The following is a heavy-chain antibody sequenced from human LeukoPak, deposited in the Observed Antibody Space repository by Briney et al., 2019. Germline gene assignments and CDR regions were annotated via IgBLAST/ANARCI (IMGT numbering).Heavy chain of an antibody. V-gene: IGHV3-43*02. CDR2: ITGQGDST. CDR1: GFTFDDYA. J-gene: IGHJ4*02. CDR3: AKDRNTYHSGYDCYFDD. D-gene: IGHD5-12*01. Sequence: GGSLRLSCAASGFTFDDYAIHWVRQAPGKGLEWVSLITGQGDSTYYADSVKGRFTISRDNIKNSLYLQMNSLTTEDTALYYCAKDRNTYHSGYDCYFDDWGQGTLVTVS.